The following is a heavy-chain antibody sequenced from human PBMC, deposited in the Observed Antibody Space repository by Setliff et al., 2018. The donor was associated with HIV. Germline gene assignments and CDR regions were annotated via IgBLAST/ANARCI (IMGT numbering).Heavy chain of an antibody. CDR1: GFTLTDYP. CDR3: ARAFSGYYFDY. D-gene: IGHD3-3*01. V-gene: IGHV3-48*03. J-gene: IGHJ4*02. Sequence: PGGSLRLSCAASGFTLTDYPMHWVRQAPGKGLEWVSYINSSGGTIYYADSVKGRFTISRDNAKKSLYLQMNSLRADDTAVYYCARAFSGYYFDYWGQGTLVTVSS. CDR2: INSSGGTI.